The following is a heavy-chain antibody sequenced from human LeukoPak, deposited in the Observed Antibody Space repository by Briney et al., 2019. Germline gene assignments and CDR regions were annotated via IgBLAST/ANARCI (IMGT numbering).Heavy chain of an antibody. V-gene: IGHV4-38-2*01. CDR1: GYSFSSGYY. CDR2: IYHSGNT. Sequence: SETLSLTCAVSGYSFSSGYYWGWIRQPPGKGLEWIGTIYHSGNTYYNPSLKSRVSISVDTSKNQFSLELTSVTAADTAVYYCASRQQLVTSYYFDYWGQGTLVTVSS. CDR3: ASRQQLVTSYYFDY. J-gene: IGHJ4*02. D-gene: IGHD6-13*01.